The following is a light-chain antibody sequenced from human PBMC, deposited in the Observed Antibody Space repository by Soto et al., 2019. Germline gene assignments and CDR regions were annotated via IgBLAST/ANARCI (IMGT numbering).Light chain of an antibody. V-gene: IGKV3-20*01. CDR2: GAS. Sequence: EIVLTQSPGTLSLSPGERATLSCRASQSVSSSYLAWYQQKPGEAPRLRIYGASSRATGIPDRFSGSGSGTDFTLTISRLEPEDLAVYYCQQYGSPFGGGTKVEIK. CDR1: QSVSSSY. J-gene: IGKJ4*01. CDR3: QQYGSP.